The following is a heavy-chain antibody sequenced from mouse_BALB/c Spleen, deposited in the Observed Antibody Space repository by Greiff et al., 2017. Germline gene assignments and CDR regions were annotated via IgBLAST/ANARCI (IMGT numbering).Heavy chain of an antibody. D-gene: IGHD1-1*01. CDR2: ISYSGST. CDR3: AYYYGSSYVGWFAY. V-gene: IGHV3-2*02. J-gene: IGHJ3*01. Sequence: EVQRVESGPGLVKPSQSLSLTCTVTGYSITSDYAWNWIRQFPGNKLEWMGYISYSGSTSYNPSLKSRISITRDTSKNQFFLQLNSVTTEDTATYYCAYYYGSSYVGWFAYWGQGTLVTVSA. CDR1: GYSITSDYA.